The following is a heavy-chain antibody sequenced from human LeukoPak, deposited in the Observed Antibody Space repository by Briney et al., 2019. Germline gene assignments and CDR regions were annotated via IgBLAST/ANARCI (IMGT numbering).Heavy chain of an antibody. CDR3: ARTYYDILTSYYYFDY. J-gene: IGHJ4*02. CDR1: GGSFSGYY. CDR2: INHSGST. Sequence: SETLSLTCAVYGGSFSGYYWSWIRQPPGKGLEWIGEINHSGSTNYNPSLKSRVTISVDTSKNQFSLKLSSVTAADTAVYYCARTYYDILTSYYYFDYWGQGTLVTVSS. D-gene: IGHD3-9*01. V-gene: IGHV4-34*01.